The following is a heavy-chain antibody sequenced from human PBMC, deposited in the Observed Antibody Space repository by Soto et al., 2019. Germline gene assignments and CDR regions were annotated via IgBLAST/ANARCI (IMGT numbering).Heavy chain of an antibody. Sequence: QVQLVESGGGVVQPGRSLRLPCAASGFTFSSCGMHWVRQAPGKGLEWVAGISYDGTNKYYSDSVKGRFTISRDNSKNTIYLQMNSLRAEDTAVYYCAREGGVAGRTFDYWGQGTLVTVSA. V-gene: IGHV3-30*03. CDR3: AREGGVAGRTFDY. CDR1: GFTFSSCG. J-gene: IGHJ4*02. D-gene: IGHD6-19*01. CDR2: ISYDGTNK.